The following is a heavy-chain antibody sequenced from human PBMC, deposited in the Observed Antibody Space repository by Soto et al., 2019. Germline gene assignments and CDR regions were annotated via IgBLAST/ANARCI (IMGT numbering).Heavy chain of an antibody. CDR1: GYSFTSYW. CDR3: TGVRAGVKAFDI. D-gene: IGHD6-19*01. V-gene: IGHV5-10-1*01. CDR2: IDPSDSYT. J-gene: IGHJ3*02. Sequence: EVQLVQSGAEVKKPGESLRISCKGSGYSFTSYWITWVRQMPGKGLEWMGRIDPSDSYTDYSPSFEGHVTMSVDKSINPAYLQWNNLKASDTAMFYCTGVRAGVKAFDIWGQGTMVTVSS.